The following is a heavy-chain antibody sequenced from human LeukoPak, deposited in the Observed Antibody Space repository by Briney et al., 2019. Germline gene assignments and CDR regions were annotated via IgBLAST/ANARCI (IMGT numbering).Heavy chain of an antibody. Sequence: GEPLKISCKGSGYSFTSYWIGCVRQMPGKSLEWRGIIYPGDSDTRYSPSFQGQVTISADKSISTAYLQWSSLKASDAAMYYCARLLVVPAADYFDYWGQGTLVTVSS. D-gene: IGHD2-2*01. V-gene: IGHV5-51*01. CDR3: ARLLVVPAADYFDY. J-gene: IGHJ4*02. CDR1: GYSFTSYW. CDR2: IYPGDSDT.